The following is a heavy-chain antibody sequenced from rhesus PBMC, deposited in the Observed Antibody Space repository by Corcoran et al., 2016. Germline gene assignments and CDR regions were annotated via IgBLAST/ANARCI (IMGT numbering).Heavy chain of an antibody. CDR3: ASSPFFDY. Sequence: QLPLQESGPGLVKPSETLSLTCAVSGGSISGYWWSWIRQPPGRGLAWIGRIDNGGKTDYNPSLKSRVTISRDTSKNQFSLKLTSVTAADTAVYYCASSPFFDYWGQGLLVTVSS. V-gene: IGHV4-173*01. CDR2: IDNGGKT. CDR1: GGSISGYW. J-gene: IGHJ4*01.